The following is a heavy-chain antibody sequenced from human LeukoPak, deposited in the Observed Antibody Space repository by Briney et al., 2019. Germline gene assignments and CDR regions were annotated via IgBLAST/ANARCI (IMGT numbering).Heavy chain of an antibody. CDR2: ISYDGSNK. D-gene: IGHD6-6*01. V-gene: IGHV3-30*18. CDR3: AKRVEYSSSSGTYMDV. J-gene: IGHJ6*03. CDR1: GFTFSDYY. Sequence: PGGSLRLSCAASGFTFSDYYMSWIRQAPGTGLEWVAVISYDGSNKYYADSVKGRFTISRDNSKNTLNLQMNSLRAEDTAVYYCAKRVEYSSSSGTYMDVWGKGTTVTVSS.